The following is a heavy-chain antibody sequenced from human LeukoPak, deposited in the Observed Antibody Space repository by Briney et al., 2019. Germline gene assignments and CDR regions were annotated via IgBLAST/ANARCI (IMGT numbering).Heavy chain of an antibody. CDR2: ISYDGSNK. J-gene: IGHJ4*02. CDR3: ANFVDTSMGGNDY. V-gene: IGHV3-30*18. D-gene: IGHD5-18*01. Sequence: GRSLRLSCAASGFTFSSYGMHWVRQAPGKGLEWVAVISYDGSNKYYADSVKGRFTISRDNSKNTLYLQMNSLRAEDTALYYCANFVDTSMGGNDYWGQGTLVTVSS. CDR1: GFTFSSYG.